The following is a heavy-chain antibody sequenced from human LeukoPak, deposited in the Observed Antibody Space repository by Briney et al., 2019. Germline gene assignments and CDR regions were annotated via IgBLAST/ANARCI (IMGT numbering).Heavy chain of an antibody. V-gene: IGHV4-31*11. CDR1: GGSISSGGYY. Sequence: SETLSLTCAVSGGSISSGGYYWSWIRQHPGKGLEWIGYIYYSGSTYYNPSLKSRVTISVGTSKNQFSLKLSSVTAADTAVYYCARAAVAAAAVDYWGQGTLVTVSS. CDR2: IYYSGST. CDR3: ARAAVAAAAVDY. D-gene: IGHD6-13*01. J-gene: IGHJ4*02.